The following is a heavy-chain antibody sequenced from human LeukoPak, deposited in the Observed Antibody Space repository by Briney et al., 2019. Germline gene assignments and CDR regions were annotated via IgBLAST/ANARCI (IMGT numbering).Heavy chain of an antibody. CDR3: ARESGSGSYSDYYMDV. CDR1: GGSISSGGYY. CDR2: IYYSGST. J-gene: IGHJ6*03. Sequence: PSQTLSLTCTVSGGSISSGGYYWIWIRQHPGKGLEWIGYIYYSGSTYYNPSLKSRVTISVDTSKNQFSLKLSSVTAADTAVYYCARESGSGSYSDYYMDVWGKGTTVTVSS. V-gene: IGHV4-31*03. D-gene: IGHD1-26*01.